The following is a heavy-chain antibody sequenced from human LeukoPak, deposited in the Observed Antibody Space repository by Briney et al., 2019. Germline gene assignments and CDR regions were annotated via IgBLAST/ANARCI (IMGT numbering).Heavy chain of an antibody. V-gene: IGHV3-64D*06. CDR1: GFTFSSYP. D-gene: IGHD4-23*01. CDR2: ISSNGDST. CDR3: VKDQEGVYGANSGAFDI. Sequence: PGGSLRLSCAASGFTFSSYPMHWVRQAPGKGLEYVSGISSNGDSTYYANSVKGRFTISRDNSKNTLYLQMSSLRAEDTAVYYCVKDQEGVYGANSGAFDIWGQGTMVSVSS. J-gene: IGHJ3*02.